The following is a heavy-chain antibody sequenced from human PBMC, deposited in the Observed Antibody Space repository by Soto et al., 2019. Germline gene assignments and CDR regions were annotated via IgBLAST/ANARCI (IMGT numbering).Heavy chain of an antibody. D-gene: IGHD6-25*01. CDR2: IYHSGST. V-gene: IGHV4-30-2*01. CDR1: GGSISSGGYS. Sequence: QLQLQESGSGLVKPSQTLSLTCAVSGGSISSGGYSWSWIRQPPGKGLEWIGYIYHSGSTYYNPSLKSXXTXSGXRSKNQFSLKLSSVTAADTAVYYCARTSAGNWFDPWGQGTLVTVSS. J-gene: IGHJ5*02. CDR3: ARTSAGNWFDP.